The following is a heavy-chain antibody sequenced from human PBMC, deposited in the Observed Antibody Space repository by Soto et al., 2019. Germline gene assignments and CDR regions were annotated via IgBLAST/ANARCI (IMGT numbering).Heavy chain of an antibody. CDR2: ISSSSSTI. D-gene: IGHD1-26*01. J-gene: IGHJ3*02. CDR1: GFTFSSYS. Sequence: GGSLRLSCAASGFTFSSYSMNWVRQAPGKGLEWVSYISSSSSTIYYADSVKGRFTISRDNAKNSLYLQMNSLRAEDTAVYYCARDLRWDNDAFDIWGQGTMVTVSS. CDR3: ARDLRWDNDAFDI. V-gene: IGHV3-48*01.